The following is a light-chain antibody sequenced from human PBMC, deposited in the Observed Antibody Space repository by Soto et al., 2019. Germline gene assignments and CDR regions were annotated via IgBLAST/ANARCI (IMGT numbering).Light chain of an antibody. CDR2: GAS. CDR1: QSVRSK. CDR3: QQYNNWPLT. Sequence: EIVMTQSPATLSASPGERATLSCRASQSVRSKLAGYQKKPGQAPRLLIYGASTRATGIPDRFSGSGSGTEFTLTISSLQYEDVAVYYYQQYNNWPLTFGGGTKVEIK. J-gene: IGKJ4*01. V-gene: IGKV3-15*01.